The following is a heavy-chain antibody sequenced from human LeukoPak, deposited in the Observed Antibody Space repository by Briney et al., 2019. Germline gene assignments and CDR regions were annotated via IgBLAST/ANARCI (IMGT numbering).Heavy chain of an antibody. D-gene: IGHD6-19*01. V-gene: IGHV4-4*07. CDR2: IYTSGST. CDR1: GGSISSYY. J-gene: IGHJ4*02. Sequence: SETLSLTCTVSGGSISSYYWSWIRQPAGKGLEWIGRIYTSGSTNYNPSLKSRVTMSVDTSKNQFSLKLSSVTAADTAVYYCARDRGSGWYQHFDYWAREPWSPSPQ. CDR3: ARDRGSGWYQHFDY.